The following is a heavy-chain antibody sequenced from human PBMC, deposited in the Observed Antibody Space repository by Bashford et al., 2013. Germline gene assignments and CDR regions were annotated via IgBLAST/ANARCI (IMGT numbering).Heavy chain of an antibody. CDR3: AREYYYGSGSYSGWFDP. V-gene: IGHV4-61*01. J-gene: IGHJ5*02. D-gene: IGHD3-10*01. CDR2: IYYSGST. CDR1: GGSVSSGSYY. Sequence: ETLSLTCTVSGGSVSSGSYYWSWIRQPPGKGLEWIGYIYYSGSTNYNPSLKSRVTISVDTSKNQFSLKLSSVTAADTAVYYCAREYYYGSGSYSGWFDPWGQGTLVTRLL.